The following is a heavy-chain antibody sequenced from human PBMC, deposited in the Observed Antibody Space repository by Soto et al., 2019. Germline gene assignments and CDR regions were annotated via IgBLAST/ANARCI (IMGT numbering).Heavy chain of an antibody. V-gene: IGHV3-30-3*01. D-gene: IGHD6-13*01. J-gene: IGHJ4*02. Sequence: ALRLSCAPPGVTCRGYAVRWVRQTPGKGLDWVAVITNDESNKYYADSVKGRFTISRDNSKNTLYLQMNSLRAEDTAVYYCARDRIAAAGTSLDYWGQGTLVTVSS. CDR2: ITNDESNK. CDR3: ARDRIAAAGTSLDY. CDR1: GVTCRGYA.